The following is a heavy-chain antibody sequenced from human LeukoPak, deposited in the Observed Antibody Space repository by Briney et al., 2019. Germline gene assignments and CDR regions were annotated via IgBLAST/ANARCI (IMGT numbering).Heavy chain of an antibody. D-gene: IGHD3-3*01. J-gene: IGHJ4*02. Sequence: PWETLSLTCAVSGYSISSGYYWGWIRQPPGKGLEWIGSIYHSGSTYYNPSLKSRVTISVDTSKNQFSLKLSSVTAADTAVYYCASHKLYDFWSGYPTDYWGQGTLVTVSS. CDR3: ASHKLYDFWSGYPTDY. V-gene: IGHV4-38-2*01. CDR2: IYHSGST. CDR1: GYSISSGYY.